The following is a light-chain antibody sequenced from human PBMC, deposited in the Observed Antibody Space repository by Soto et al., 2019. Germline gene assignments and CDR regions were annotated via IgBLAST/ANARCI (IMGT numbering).Light chain of an antibody. J-gene: IGKJ4*01. CDR2: RTS. CDR3: QQYGSPLT. V-gene: IGKV3-15*01. Sequence: EIVMTQSPATLSVSPGERVTLSCRASQSISSNLAWYQQKPGQAPRLLMFRTSSRATGFPARFSGSGSGTEFNLTISSLQSEDFGVYYCQQYGSPLTFGGGTKVEIK. CDR1: QSISSN.